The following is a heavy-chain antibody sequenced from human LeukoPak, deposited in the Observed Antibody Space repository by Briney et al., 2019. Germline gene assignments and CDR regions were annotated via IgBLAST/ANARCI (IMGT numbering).Heavy chain of an antibody. D-gene: IGHD5-24*01. J-gene: IGHJ4*02. V-gene: IGHV3-13*01. Sequence: GGSLRLSCAASGFTFSGYDMHWVRQATGKGLEWVSGIGTDGATYYSGSVKGRFTISRENAKNSLYLQMNSLRDGDTAVYYCARETNGGRWLQYDSWGQGTLVTVSS. CDR3: ARETNGGRWLQYDS. CDR1: GFTFSGYD. CDR2: IGTDGAT.